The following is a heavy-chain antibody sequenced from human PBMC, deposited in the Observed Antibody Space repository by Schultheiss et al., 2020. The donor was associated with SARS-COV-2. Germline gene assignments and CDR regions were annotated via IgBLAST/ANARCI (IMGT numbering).Heavy chain of an antibody. D-gene: IGHD2-2*01. V-gene: IGHV3-21*01. J-gene: IGHJ4*02. CDR2: ISSSSSYV. CDR3: ARGPAIVPAAVGFDS. Sequence: GGSLRLSCAASGFTFSSYSMNWVRQAPGKGLEWVSSISSSSSYVYYLDSVKGRFTISRDNAKNSVYLQMNSLRAEDTAIYYCARGPAIVPAAVGFDSWGQGTLVTVSS. CDR1: GFTFSSYS.